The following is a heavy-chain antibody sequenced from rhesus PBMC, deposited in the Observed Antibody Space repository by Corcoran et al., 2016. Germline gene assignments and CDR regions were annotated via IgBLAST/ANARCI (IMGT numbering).Heavy chain of an antibody. J-gene: IGHJ4*01. CDR2: ISGTNVTP. CDR3: ARGESGNYLGDFEF. Sequence: QLQLQESGPGLVKASDTLSLSCAVSGASIRDHYWSWLRQSPGKGLEWIVPISGTNVTPDYNPAPESRVALSTAPSKTRFSLLGASVTAADTAVYFCARGESGNYLGDFEFWGQGVLVTVSS. V-gene: IGHV4-173*01. D-gene: IGHD1-44*01. CDR1: GASIRDHY.